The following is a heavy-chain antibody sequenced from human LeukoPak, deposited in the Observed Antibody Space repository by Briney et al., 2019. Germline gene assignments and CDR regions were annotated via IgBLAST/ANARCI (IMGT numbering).Heavy chain of an antibody. Sequence: PSETLSLTCTVSGGSISSSSYYWGWIRQPPGKGLEWIGSIYYSGSTCYNPSLKSRVTISVDTSKNQFSLKLSSVTAADTAVYYCARDLAGYSYGDFDYWGQGTLVTVSS. CDR2: IYYSGST. D-gene: IGHD5-18*01. CDR1: GGSISSSSYY. J-gene: IGHJ4*02. CDR3: ARDLAGYSYGDFDY. V-gene: IGHV4-39*07.